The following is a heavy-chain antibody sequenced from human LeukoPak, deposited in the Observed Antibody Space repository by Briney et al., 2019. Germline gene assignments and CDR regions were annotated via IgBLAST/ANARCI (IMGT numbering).Heavy chain of an antibody. CDR1: GGSFSAYY. CDR2: INHSGST. CDR3: ARGQRITMTD. V-gene: IGHV4-34*01. D-gene: IGHD3-22*01. Sequence: ASETLSLTCAVYGGSFSAYYWSWIRQPPGKGLEWIGEINHSGSTNYNPSLKCRVAISVDTSRNQFSLRLSSVTAADTAVYYCARGQRITMTDWGQGTLVTVSS. J-gene: IGHJ4*02.